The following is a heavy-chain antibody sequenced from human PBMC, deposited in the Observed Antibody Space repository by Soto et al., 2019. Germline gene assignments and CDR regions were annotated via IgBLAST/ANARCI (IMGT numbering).Heavy chain of an antibody. D-gene: IGHD3-10*01. V-gene: IGHV3-23*01. CDR3: NPMGRAGGLGYFDL. CDR2: ISGSGGST. J-gene: IGHJ2*01. CDR1: GFTFSSYA. Sequence: EVQLLESGGGLVQPGGSLRLSCAASGFTFSSYAMSWVRQAPGKGLEWVSAISGSGGSTYYADSVKGRFTISRDNSKNTLYLQMNSLRAEDTAVYYCNPMGRAGGLGYFDLWGRGTLVTVSS.